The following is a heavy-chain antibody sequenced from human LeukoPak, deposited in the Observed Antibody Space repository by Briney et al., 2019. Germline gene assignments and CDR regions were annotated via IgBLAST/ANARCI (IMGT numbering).Heavy chain of an antibody. CDR2: ISSNGGST. D-gene: IGHD3-16*01. CDR1: GFTFSSYA. CDR3: ARGWGYYFDY. V-gene: IGHV3-64*01. J-gene: IGHJ4*02. Sequence: GGSLRLSCAASGFTFSSYAMHWVRQAPGKGLEYVSAISSNGGSTYYANSVKGRFTISRDNSKNTLYLQMGSLRAEDMAVYYCARGWGYYFDYWGQGTLVTVSS.